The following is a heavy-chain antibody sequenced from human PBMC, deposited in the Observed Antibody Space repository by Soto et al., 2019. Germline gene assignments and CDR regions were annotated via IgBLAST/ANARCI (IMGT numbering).Heavy chain of an antibody. Sequence: GGSLRLSCAASGFSFTTYVMHWVRLAPGKGLEWVAVISHDGSYKYYGDAVKGRFTISRDTSKNAVYLEMNSLRPEDTAVYYCAKGLLAIVGTTLPRDAFNIWGQGTMVTVSS. D-gene: IGHD1-26*01. CDR3: AKGLLAIVGTTLPRDAFNI. J-gene: IGHJ3*02. CDR2: ISHDGSYK. V-gene: IGHV3-30*18. CDR1: GFSFTTYV.